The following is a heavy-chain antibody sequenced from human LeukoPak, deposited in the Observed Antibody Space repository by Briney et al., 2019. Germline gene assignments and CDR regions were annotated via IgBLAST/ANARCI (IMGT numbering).Heavy chain of an antibody. Sequence: GASVKVSCKASGYTFTSYGISWVLQAPGQGLEWMGGIIPIFGTANYAQKFQGRVTITTDESTSTAYMELSSLRSEDTAVYYCAGDRGYSSSWYDYWGQGTLVTVSS. CDR2: IIPIFGTA. J-gene: IGHJ4*02. CDR3: AGDRGYSSSWYDY. V-gene: IGHV1-69*05. CDR1: GYTFTSYG. D-gene: IGHD6-13*01.